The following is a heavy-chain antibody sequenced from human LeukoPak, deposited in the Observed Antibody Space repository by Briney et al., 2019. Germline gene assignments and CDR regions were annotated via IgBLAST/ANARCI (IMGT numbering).Heavy chain of an antibody. V-gene: IGHV3-23*01. D-gene: IGHD4-17*01. CDR1: GFTFSNYA. Sequence: GGSLRLSCAASGFTFSNYAMTWVRQAPGKGLEWVSVINGGGSYTAYADSVKGRFTISRDSSKNTLYLQMNSLRAEDTAIYYCAKRVTTVTTWAFDYWGQGTLVTVST. CDR2: INGGGSYT. CDR3: AKRVTTVTTWAFDY. J-gene: IGHJ4*02.